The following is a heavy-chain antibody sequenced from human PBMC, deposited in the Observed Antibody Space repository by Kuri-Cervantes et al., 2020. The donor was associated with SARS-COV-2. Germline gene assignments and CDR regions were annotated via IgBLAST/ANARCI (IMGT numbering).Heavy chain of an antibody. Sequence: ASVKVSCKASGYTFTSYGISWVRQAPGQGLEWMGWISAYNGNTNYAQKLQGRVTMTTDTSTSTAYMELRSLRSGDTAVYYCARDIPGGFDWLLRSDYYYYYMDVWGKGTTVTVSS. CDR2: ISAYNGNT. V-gene: IGHV1-18*01. J-gene: IGHJ6*03. CDR3: ARDIPGGFDWLLRSDYYYYYMDV. D-gene: IGHD3-9*01. CDR1: GYTFTSYG.